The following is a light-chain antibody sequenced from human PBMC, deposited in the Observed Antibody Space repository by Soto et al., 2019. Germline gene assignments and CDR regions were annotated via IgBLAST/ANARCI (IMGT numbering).Light chain of an antibody. Sequence: YELTQPPSVSVSPGQTASITCSGDELGDKYVCWYQQKPGQSPVMVIYEDRKRPSGIPERFSGSNSGNTATLTISGTQTMDEADYYCQTWDSSTGVFGTGTKVTVL. CDR2: EDR. CDR3: QTWDSSTGV. CDR1: ELGDKY. J-gene: IGLJ1*01. V-gene: IGLV3-1*01.